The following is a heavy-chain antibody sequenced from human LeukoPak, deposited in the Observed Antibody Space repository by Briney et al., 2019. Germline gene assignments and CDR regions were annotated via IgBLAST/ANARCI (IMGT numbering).Heavy chain of an antibody. CDR1: GGSISSGGYY. Sequence: SQTLSLTCTVSGGSISSGGYYWSWIRQHPGKGLEWIGYIYYSGSTYYNPSLKSRVTISVDTSKNQFSLKLSSVTAADTAVYYCARGRVDTAMVPTGWFDPWGQGTLVTVPS. V-gene: IGHV4-31*03. D-gene: IGHD5-18*01. J-gene: IGHJ5*02. CDR3: ARGRVDTAMVPTGWFDP. CDR2: IYYSGST.